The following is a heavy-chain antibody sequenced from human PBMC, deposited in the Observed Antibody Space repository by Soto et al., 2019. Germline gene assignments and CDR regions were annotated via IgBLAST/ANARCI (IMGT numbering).Heavy chain of an antibody. V-gene: IGHV1-69*10. CDR1: GGSFKSFG. D-gene: IGHD3-16*01. J-gene: IGHJ3*02. CDR2: IMPSLRQA. CDR3: ASLGDDIWGSYVSGDPGDAVDI. Sequence: GASVEVSCKASGGSFKSFGFNWVRQAPGQGLEWMGGIMPSLRQADYAHKFQGRVTITGNTSTTTIYMELSSLRSEDTAVYYCASLGDDIWGSYVSGDPGDAVDIWGHGTVVTTSS.